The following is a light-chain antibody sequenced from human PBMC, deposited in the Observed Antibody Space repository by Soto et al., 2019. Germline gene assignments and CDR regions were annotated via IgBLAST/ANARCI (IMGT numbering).Light chain of an antibody. J-gene: IGLJ1*01. CDR2: DNN. V-gene: IGLV1-51*01. CDR3: GTWDSGLSAGYV. CDR1: SSNIGNNY. Sequence: QSVLTQPPSVSAAPGQKVTISCSGSSSNIGNNYVSWYQQLPGTAPKPLIYDNNKRPSGIPDRFSGSKSGTSATLGITGLQTGDEADYYCGTWDSGLSAGYVFGTGTKVTVL.